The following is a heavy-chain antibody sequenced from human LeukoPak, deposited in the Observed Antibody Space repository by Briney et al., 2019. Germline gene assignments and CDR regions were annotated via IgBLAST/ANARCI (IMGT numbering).Heavy chain of an antibody. Sequence: GGSLRLSCAASGFTFSSYWMHWVRQAPGKGLVWVSRIKSDGSSTSYADSVKGRFTISRDNAKNTLYLQMKSLRAEDTAVYYCARDHLSSGSSPDYYYYSYMDVWGKGTTVTISS. CDR2: IKSDGSST. J-gene: IGHJ6*03. CDR3: ARDHLSSGSSPDYYYYSYMDV. V-gene: IGHV3-74*01. CDR1: GFTFSSYW. D-gene: IGHD6-19*01.